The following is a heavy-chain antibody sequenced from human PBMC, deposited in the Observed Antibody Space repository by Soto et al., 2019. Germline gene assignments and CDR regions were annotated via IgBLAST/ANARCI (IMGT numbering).Heavy chain of an antibody. CDR3: AKDQSGGTYATGFEY. D-gene: IGHD2-15*01. CDR2: ISWDSINI. CDR1: GFTFDDYA. V-gene: IGHV3-9*01. J-gene: IGHJ4*02. Sequence: GGSLRLSCAASGFTFDDYAMHWVRQAPGKGLEWVSSISWDSINIAYADSVKGQFTISRENAKNSLYLQMNSLTAEDTALYYCAKDQSGGTYATGFEYWGQGTLVTVSS.